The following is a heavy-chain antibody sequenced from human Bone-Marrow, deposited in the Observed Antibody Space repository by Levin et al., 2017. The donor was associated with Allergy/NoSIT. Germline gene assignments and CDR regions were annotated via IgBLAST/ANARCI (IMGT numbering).Heavy chain of an antibody. Sequence: GESLKISCAASGFTFNNYAMSWVRQAPGMGLEWVSAITGSGDYTFYAGSVKGRFTISRDNSKNTLYLQMNSLTGDDTAVYYCSKGTTKWELYDYWGQGTLVTVPS. D-gene: IGHD1-26*01. CDR2: ITGSGDYT. J-gene: IGHJ4*02. CDR3: SKGTTKWELYDY. V-gene: IGHV3-23*01. CDR1: GFTFNNYA.